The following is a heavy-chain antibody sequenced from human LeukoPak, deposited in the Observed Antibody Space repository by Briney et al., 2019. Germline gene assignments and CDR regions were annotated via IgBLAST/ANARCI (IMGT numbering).Heavy chain of an antibody. Sequence: SETLSLTCTVSGVSISSYYWSWIRQPPGKGLEWIGYIYYSGSTNYNPPLKSRVTISVDTSKDQFSLKLSSVTAADTAVYYCARVRTCGGDCSVIDYWGQGPLVTVSS. V-gene: IGHV4-59*01. CDR1: GVSISSYY. CDR2: IYYSGST. CDR3: ARVRTCGGDCSVIDY. J-gene: IGHJ4*02. D-gene: IGHD2-21*02.